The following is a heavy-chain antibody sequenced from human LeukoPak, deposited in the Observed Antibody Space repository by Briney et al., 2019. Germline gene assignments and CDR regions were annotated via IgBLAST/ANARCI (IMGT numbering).Heavy chain of an antibody. CDR1: GYSFTSYW. D-gene: IGHD5-24*01. Sequence: RGESLKISCKGSGYSFTSYWISWVRQMPGKGLEWMGRIDPSDSYTNYSPSFQGQVTMSADKSISTAYLQWSSLKASDTAMYYCARVSDGYNDYWGQGTLVTVSS. V-gene: IGHV5-10-1*04. CDR2: IDPSDSYT. CDR3: ARVSDGYNDY. J-gene: IGHJ4*02.